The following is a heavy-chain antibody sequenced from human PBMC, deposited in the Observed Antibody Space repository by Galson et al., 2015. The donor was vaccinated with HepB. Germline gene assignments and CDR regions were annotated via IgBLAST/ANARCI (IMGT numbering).Heavy chain of an antibody. D-gene: IGHD3-22*01. V-gene: IGHV1-18*04. CDR1: GYTFTNYG. CDR2: IRAYNGNT. J-gene: IGHJ6*02. CDR3: AREGHYDRSGSLSLFYGMDV. Sequence: SVKVSCTASGYTFTNYGISWVRQAPGQGLEWMGWIRAYNGNTFYAPTLQGRFTLTTDTSTSTVYMELRRLRSDDTAVYHCAREGHYDRSGSLSLFYGMDVWGQGTTVTVSS.